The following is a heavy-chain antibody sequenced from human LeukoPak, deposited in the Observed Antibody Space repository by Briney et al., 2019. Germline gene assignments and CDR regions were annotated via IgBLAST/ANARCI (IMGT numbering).Heavy chain of an antibody. CDR2: ISSNGGST. V-gene: IGHV3-64*01. D-gene: IGHD1-1*01. CDR1: GFTFSSYA. CDR3: ARDFRIPRYNWNDPAFDI. Sequence: GGSLRLSCAASGFTFSSYAMHWVRQAPGKGLEYVSAISSNGGSTYYANSVKGRFTISRDNSKNTLYLQMGSLRAEDMAVYYCARDFRIPRYNWNDPAFDIWGQGTMVTVSS. J-gene: IGHJ3*02.